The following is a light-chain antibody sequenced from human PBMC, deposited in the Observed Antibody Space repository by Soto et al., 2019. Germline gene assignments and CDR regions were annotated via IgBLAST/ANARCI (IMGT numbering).Light chain of an antibody. CDR3: QQYNNWPPT. CDR1: QSVSST. Sequence: DIVMTQSPATLSVSPGERATLSGRASQSVSSTLAWYQQNPGQAPRLLIYGASTRATVIQARFSGSGSGTEFTLTISSLQSEDFAVYYCQQYNNWPPTVGQGTKVEIK. CDR2: GAS. V-gene: IGKV3-15*01. J-gene: IGKJ1*01.